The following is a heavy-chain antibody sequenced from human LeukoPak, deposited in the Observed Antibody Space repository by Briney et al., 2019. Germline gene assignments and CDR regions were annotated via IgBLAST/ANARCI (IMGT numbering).Heavy chain of an antibody. D-gene: IGHD2-15*01. Sequence: PGGSLRLSCAASGFTFSDYNMRWIRQAPGKGLEWVSSISRSGSTKYYADSVKGRFTISRDNAENSLFLQMNSLRAEDTAVYYCARVLRYCSGGNCYSGGLGYMDVWGKGTTVTIFS. J-gene: IGHJ6*03. V-gene: IGHV3-11*04. CDR3: ARVLRYCSGGNCYSGGLGYMDV. CDR2: ISRSGSTK. CDR1: GFTFSDYN.